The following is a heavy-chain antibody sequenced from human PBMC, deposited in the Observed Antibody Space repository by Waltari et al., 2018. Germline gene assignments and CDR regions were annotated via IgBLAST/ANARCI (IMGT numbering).Heavy chain of an antibody. CDR2: IIPILRTA. CDR3: ARGPGGAAGTGDHFDY. Sequence: QVPLVQSGAEVKKPGSSVKISCKASGGPARSHAPIERRPAPGQGIEWMGGIIPILRTANYAQKFQCRVTITADESTSTAYMELSSLRSEDTAVYYCARGPGGAAGTGDHFDYWGQGTLVTVSS. CDR1: GGPARSHA. J-gene: IGHJ4*02. D-gene: IGHD6-13*01. V-gene: IGHV1-69*13.